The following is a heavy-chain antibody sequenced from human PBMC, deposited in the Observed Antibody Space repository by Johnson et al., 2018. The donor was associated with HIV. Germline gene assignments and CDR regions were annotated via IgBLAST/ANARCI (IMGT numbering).Heavy chain of an antibody. D-gene: IGHD2-21*02. V-gene: IGHV3-66*01. CDR1: GFTVGSNS. J-gene: IGHJ3*02. CDR3: AGGVTVAFDI. Sequence: VQLVESGGGWVQPGGSLRLSCEASGFTVGSNSMSWVRQAPGQGLEWVSVIQSGENTLYADSVKGGFTVSRDDSKNTWYLQMNSLRAEDTAVYYWAGGVTVAFDIWGPGTVVSVSS. CDR2: IQSGENT.